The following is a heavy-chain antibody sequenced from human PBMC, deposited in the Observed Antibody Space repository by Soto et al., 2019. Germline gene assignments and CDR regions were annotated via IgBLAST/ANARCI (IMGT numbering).Heavy chain of an antibody. D-gene: IGHD2-15*01. CDR1: GGSISSGCYY. J-gene: IGHJ6*03. CDR2: IYYSGST. CDR3: ARDVVVVAASLDYYYYMDV. V-gene: IGHV4-31*03. Sequence: SETLSLTCTVSGGSISSGCYYWSWIRQHPGKGLEWIGYIYYSGSTYYNPSLKSRVTISVDTSKNQFSLKLSSVTAADTAVYYCARDVVVVAASLDYYYYMDVWGKGTTVTVSS.